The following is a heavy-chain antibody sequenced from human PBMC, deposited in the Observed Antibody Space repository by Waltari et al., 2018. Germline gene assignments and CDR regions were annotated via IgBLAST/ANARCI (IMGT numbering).Heavy chain of an antibody. Sequence: QVQLQQWGAGLLKPSETLSLTCAVYGGSFSGYYWSWIRQPPGKGLEWIGEINHSGSTNYNPSLKSRVTISVDTSKNQFSLKLSSVTAADTAVYYCARAGVYSSSWYYFDYWGQGTLVTVSS. CDR2: INHSGST. CDR1: GGSFSGYY. J-gene: IGHJ4*02. V-gene: IGHV4-34*01. CDR3: ARAGVYSSSWYYFDY. D-gene: IGHD6-13*01.